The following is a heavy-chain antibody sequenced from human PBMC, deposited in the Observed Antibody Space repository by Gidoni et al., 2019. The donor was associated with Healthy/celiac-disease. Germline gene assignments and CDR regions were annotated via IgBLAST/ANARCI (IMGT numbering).Heavy chain of an antibody. CDR2: ISGSGGST. V-gene: IGHV3-23*01. Sequence: EVQLLESGGGLVQPGGSLRLSCADSGFTFSRVAMSWVRQGPGKGGGGVSAISGSGGSTYYADSVKGRFTISRDNSKNTLYLQMNSLRAEDTAVYYCAKGQRITMVRGVPYGMDVWGQGTTVTVSS. CDR1: GFTFSRVA. J-gene: IGHJ6*02. CDR3: AKGQRITMVRGVPYGMDV. D-gene: IGHD3-10*01.